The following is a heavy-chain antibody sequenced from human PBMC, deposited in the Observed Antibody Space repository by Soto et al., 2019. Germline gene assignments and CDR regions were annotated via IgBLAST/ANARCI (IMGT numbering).Heavy chain of an antibody. CDR3: VKEGRGGLYPFDS. CDR2: ISWDGGSA. V-gene: IGHV3-43*01. CDR1: GFTFEDYT. J-gene: IGHJ4*02. D-gene: IGHD2-15*01. Sequence: PGGSLRLSCAASGFTFEDYTMHWVRQAPGQGLEWVSLISWDGGSAYYGDSVKGRFTVSRDNSKNFLYLQMKSLKTEDTGLYYCVKEGRGGLYPFDSWGQGALVTVYS.